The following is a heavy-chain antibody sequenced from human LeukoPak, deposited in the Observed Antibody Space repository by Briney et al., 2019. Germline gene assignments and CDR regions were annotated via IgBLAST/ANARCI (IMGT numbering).Heavy chain of an antibody. D-gene: IGHD3-22*01. CDR1: GGTFSSHA. V-gene: IGHV1-69*04. J-gene: IGHJ3*02. Sequence: SVKVSCKASGGTFSSHAISWVRQAPGQGLEWMGRIIPILGIANYAQKFQGRVTITADKSTSTAYMELSSLRSEDTAVYYCARLMGITMIVVGTDAFDIWGQGTMVTVSS. CDR2: IIPILGIA. CDR3: ARLMGITMIVVGTDAFDI.